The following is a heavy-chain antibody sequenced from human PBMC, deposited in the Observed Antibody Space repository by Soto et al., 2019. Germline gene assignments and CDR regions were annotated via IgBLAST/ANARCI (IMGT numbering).Heavy chain of an antibody. CDR1: GLPFSNYA. CDR3: AISQDRGGRTTFIY. Sequence: GGSLRLSCAASGLPFSNYAMTWVRQAPGKGLEWVSIISASGYSAYYGGAVKGRFTTSRDNSRSTLYLQMNGLRAEDTAVYYCAISQDRGGRTTFIYWGQGTQVTVSS. D-gene: IGHD3-16*01. J-gene: IGHJ4*02. V-gene: IGHV3-23*01. CDR2: ISASGYSA.